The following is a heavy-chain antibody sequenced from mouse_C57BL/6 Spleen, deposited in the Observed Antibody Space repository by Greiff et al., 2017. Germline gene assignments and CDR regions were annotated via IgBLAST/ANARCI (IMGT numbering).Heavy chain of an antibody. Sequence: EVMLVESGGGLVQPGGSLKLSCAASGFTFSDYYMYWVRQTPEKRLEWVAYISNGGGSTYYPDTVKGRFTISRDNAKNTLYLQMSRLKSEDTAMYYCARGDSYAMDYWGQGTSVTVSS. V-gene: IGHV5-12*01. J-gene: IGHJ4*01. CDR2: ISNGGGST. CDR3: ARGDSYAMDY. CDR1: GFTFSDYY.